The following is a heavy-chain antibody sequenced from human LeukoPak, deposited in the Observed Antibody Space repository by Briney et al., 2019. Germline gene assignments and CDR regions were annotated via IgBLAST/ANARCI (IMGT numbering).Heavy chain of an antibody. D-gene: IGHD6-25*01. V-gene: IGHV4-59*08. CDR3: ARHTRKGAAEVMDF. J-gene: IGHJ4*02. Sequence: PSETLSLTCTVSGGSISGYYWSWIRQPPGKGLEWIAYIHYSGNTNYNPSLKNRVTVSVDTSKTQFSLRLSSVTAADTAVYYCARHTRKGAAEVMDFWGRGTLVTVSS. CDR2: IHYSGNT. CDR1: GGSISGYY.